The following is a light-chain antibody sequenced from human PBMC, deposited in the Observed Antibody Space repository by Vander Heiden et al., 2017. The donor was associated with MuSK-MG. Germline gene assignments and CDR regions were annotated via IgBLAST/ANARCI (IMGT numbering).Light chain of an antibody. CDR3: SSFTGSTNV. CDR1: SSDIGEYKH. J-gene: IGLJ1*01. V-gene: IGLV2-8*01. CDR2: EVN. Sequence: QSALTQPPSASGSPGQSVTIPCRGTSSDIGEYKHVSWYQQHPGKAPKLIIFEVNRRPSGVPDRFSGSKSGNTASLTVSGLQADDEADYYCSSFTGSTNVFGSGTKVTVL.